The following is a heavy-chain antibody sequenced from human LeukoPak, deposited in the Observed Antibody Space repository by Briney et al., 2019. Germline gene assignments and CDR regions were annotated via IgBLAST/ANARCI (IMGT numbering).Heavy chain of an antibody. CDR1: GFTFSDYY. D-gene: IGHD2-2*01. J-gene: IGHJ4*02. Sequence: GGSLRLSCAASGFTFSDYYMTWVRQAPGKGLEWVSAISGGGDDTSYADSARGRFTVSRDNSKNTLYLQMNSLRAEDTAVYYCAPRPDAAMVPDSYWGQGTLVTVSS. V-gene: IGHV3-23*01. CDR2: ISGGGDDT. CDR3: APRPDAAMVPDSY.